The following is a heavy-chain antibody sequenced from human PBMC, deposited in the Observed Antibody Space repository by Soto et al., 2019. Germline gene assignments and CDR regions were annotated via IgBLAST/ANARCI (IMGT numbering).Heavy chain of an antibody. CDR1: GVTFSKYA. V-gene: IGHV3-23*01. D-gene: IGHD4-17*01. CDR2: ILASGAT. CDR3: ARDPNGDYLGAFDI. J-gene: IGHJ3*02. Sequence: EVQVLESGGGLVQPGGSLRLSCATSGVTFSKYAMTWVRQVPGRRLEWVSSILASGATRYADSVRGRFTISRENSRDTLYLQMNSLRAEDAAVYYCARDPNGDYLGAFDIWGQGTMVTVSS.